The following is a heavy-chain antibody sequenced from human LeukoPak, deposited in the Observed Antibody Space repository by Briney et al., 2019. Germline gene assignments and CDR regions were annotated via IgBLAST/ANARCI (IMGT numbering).Heavy chain of an antibody. J-gene: IGHJ5*02. CDR3: ARAPPYSSSSFWFDP. CDR2: IYSGGST. D-gene: IGHD6-6*01. Sequence: GGSLRLSCAASGFTVSSNYMSWVRQAPGKGLEWVSVIYSGGSTYYADSVKGRFTISRDNSKNTLYLQTNSLRAEDTAVYYCARAPPYSSSSFWFDPWGQGTLVTVSS. V-gene: IGHV3-66*02. CDR1: GFTVSSNY.